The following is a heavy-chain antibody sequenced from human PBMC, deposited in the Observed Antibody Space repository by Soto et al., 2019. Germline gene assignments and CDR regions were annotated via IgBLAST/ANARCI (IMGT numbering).Heavy chain of an antibody. V-gene: IGHV5-10-1*01. CDR1: GYRFAGYW. CDR3: ARQIYDSDTGPNFQYYFDS. D-gene: IGHD3-22*01. J-gene: IGHJ4*02. CDR2: IDPSDSQT. Sequence: PGESLTISCRGSGYRFAGYWITWVRQKPGKGLEWMGRIDPSDSQTYYSSSFRGHVTISVTKSITTVFLQWSSLRASDTAMYYCARQIYDSDTGPNFQYYFDSWGQGTPVTVSS.